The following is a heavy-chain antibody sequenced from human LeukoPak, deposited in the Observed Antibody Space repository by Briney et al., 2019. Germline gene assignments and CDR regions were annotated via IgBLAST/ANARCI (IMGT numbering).Heavy chain of an antibody. CDR3: ARGLVVVVAEGSYYYYMDV. J-gene: IGHJ6*03. Sequence: SETLSLTCAAYGGSFSGYYWSWIRQPPGKGLEWIGEINHSGSTNYNPSLKSRVTISVDTSKNQFSLKLSSVTAADTAVYYCARGLVVVVAEGSYYYYMDVWGKGTTVTVSS. D-gene: IGHD2-15*01. CDR2: INHSGST. V-gene: IGHV4-34*01. CDR1: GGSFSGYY.